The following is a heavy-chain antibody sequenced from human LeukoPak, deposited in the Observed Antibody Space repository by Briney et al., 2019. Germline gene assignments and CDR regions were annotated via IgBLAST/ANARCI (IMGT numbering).Heavy chain of an antibody. CDR1: GGSISSFY. D-gene: IGHD2-8*01. V-gene: IGHV4-4*07. Sequence: PSEPLSLTCSVSGGSISSFYWSWIRQPAGKGLEWIGRIYASGSTNYNPSLKSRVTMPVDTSKNQFSLKLSSVTAADTAVYYCARDPATMIYNAFDIWGQGTMVTVSS. J-gene: IGHJ3*02. CDR2: IYASGST. CDR3: ARDPATMIYNAFDI.